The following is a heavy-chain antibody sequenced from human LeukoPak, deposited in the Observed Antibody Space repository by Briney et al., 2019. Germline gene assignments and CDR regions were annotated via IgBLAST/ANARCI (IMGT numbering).Heavy chain of an antibody. CDR2: INTNTGNP. V-gene: IGHV7-4-1*02. CDR1: GYTFTSYA. J-gene: IGHJ5*02. CDR3: AREIAARIFGWFDP. D-gene: IGHD6-6*01. Sequence: ASVKVSCKASGYTFTSYAMNWVRQAPGQGLEWMGWINTNTGNPTYAQGFTGRFVFSLDTSVSTAYLQISSLKAEDTAVYYCAREIAARIFGWFDPWGQGTLVTVSS.